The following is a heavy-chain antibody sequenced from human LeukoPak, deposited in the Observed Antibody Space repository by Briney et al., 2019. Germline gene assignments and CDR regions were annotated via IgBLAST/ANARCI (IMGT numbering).Heavy chain of an antibody. CDR2: ISNSAGST. V-gene: IGHV3-23*01. CDR3: ARGYSGYFYY. CDR1: GFTFSSYA. J-gene: IGHJ4*02. D-gene: IGHD5-12*01. Sequence: GGSLRLSCAASGFTFSSYAMSWVRQAPGKGLEWVSVISNSAGSTFYVDSVKGRFTISRDNSKNTLYLQMNSLRAEDTAVYYCARGYSGYFYYWGQGTLVTVSS.